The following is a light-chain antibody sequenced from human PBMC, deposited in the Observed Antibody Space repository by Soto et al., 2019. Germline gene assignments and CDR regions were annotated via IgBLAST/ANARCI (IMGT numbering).Light chain of an antibody. V-gene: IGLV2-14*01. CDR3: SSYTSSSTLYV. J-gene: IGLJ1*01. CDR2: EVS. Sequence: QPVLTQPASVSGSPGQSITISCTGTSSDVGGYNYVSWYQHHPGKAPKLMISEVSNRPSGVSNRFSGSKSGNTASLTISGLQAEDEADYYCSSYTSSSTLYVFGTGTKVTVL. CDR1: SSDVGGYNY.